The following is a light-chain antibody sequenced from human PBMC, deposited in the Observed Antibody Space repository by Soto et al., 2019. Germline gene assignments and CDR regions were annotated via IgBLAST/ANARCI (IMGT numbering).Light chain of an antibody. CDR3: ASYTTASNLV. Sequence: QSALTQPASVSGSLGQSITIPCTGTSSDIGSRESVSWYQHFPGEAPRLLIYDVNIRTSGVSHRFSGSKSDNTASLTVSGLRSDDEGDYYCASYTTASNLVFGGGTKLTVL. V-gene: IGLV2-14*03. CDR2: DVN. J-gene: IGLJ2*01. CDR1: SSDIGSRES.